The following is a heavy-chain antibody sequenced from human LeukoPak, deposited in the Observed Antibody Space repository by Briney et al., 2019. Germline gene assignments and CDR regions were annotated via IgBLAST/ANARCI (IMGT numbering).Heavy chain of an antibody. CDR3: ARGEDSSGYRNWFDP. CDR2: MRYDRSNK. D-gene: IGHD3-22*01. Sequence: GGSLRLSCAPSGFPFSSYGMHWVRQAPGKELEGVAFMRYDRSNKYYADSVKGRFTISRDNSKNTLYLQMNSLRAEDTAVYYCARGEDSSGYRNWFDPWGQGTLVTVSS. J-gene: IGHJ5*02. CDR1: GFPFSSYG. V-gene: IGHV3-30*02.